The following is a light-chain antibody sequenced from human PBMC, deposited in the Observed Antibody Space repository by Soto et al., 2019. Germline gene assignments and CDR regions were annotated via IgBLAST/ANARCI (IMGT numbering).Light chain of an antibody. V-gene: IGKV3-20*01. CDR2: GAS. CDR1: QTIYSNY. CDR3: QQYGRSAWT. Sequence: EIVLTQSPDTLSLSPGERVTLSCRASQTIYSNYLAWYQQKPGQTPRLLIYGASSRATGTPDRFSGSGSGTDVTLTISRREPEDFAVYYCQQYGRSAWTFGQGTKVEIK. J-gene: IGKJ1*01.